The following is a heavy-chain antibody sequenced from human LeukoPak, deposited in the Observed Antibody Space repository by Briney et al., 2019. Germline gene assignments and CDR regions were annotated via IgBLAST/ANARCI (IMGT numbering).Heavy chain of an antibody. CDR1: GYTFASYD. J-gene: IGHJ4*02. CDR3: ARVPSLGYCSGGSCYRFDH. CDR2: MNPDSTNT. D-gene: IGHD2-15*01. V-gene: IGHV1-8*01. Sequence: ASVTVSCKASGYTFASYDINWVGQAPGQGLEWMGWMNPDSTNTGYAQKFQGRVTMTRDTSMSTAYMELSSLTSEDTAVYYCARVPSLGYCSGGSCYRFDHWGQGTLVAVSS.